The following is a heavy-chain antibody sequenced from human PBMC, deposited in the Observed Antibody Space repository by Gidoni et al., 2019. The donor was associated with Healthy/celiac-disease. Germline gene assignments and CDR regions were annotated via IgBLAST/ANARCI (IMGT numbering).Heavy chain of an antibody. CDR2: INPSGGST. V-gene: IGHV1-46*03. D-gene: IGHD3-22*01. CDR1: GYTFTSYY. CDR3: ARENPPWRYYYDSSGYFDY. J-gene: IGHJ4*02. Sequence: QVQLVQSGAEVKKPGASVKVSCKASGYTFTSYYMHWVRQAPGQGLEWMGIINPSGGSTSYAQKFQGRVTMTRDTSTSTVYMELSSLRSEDTAVYYCARENPPWRYYYDSSGYFDYWGQGTLVTVSS.